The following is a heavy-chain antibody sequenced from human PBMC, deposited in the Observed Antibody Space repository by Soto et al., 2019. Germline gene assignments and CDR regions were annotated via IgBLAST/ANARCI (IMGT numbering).Heavy chain of an antibody. D-gene: IGHD3-3*01. CDR2: IYHGGTT. Sequence: SETLSLTCAVSGGSISSSYWWNLVRQTPRGGLEWIGKIYHGGTTNYNPSLKNRVTISVDKSKSQFSLKLSSVTAADTALYFCARMPFGAFDYWGQGILVTVSS. V-gene: IGHV4-4*02. CDR3: ARMPFGAFDY. J-gene: IGHJ4*02. CDR1: GGSISSSYW.